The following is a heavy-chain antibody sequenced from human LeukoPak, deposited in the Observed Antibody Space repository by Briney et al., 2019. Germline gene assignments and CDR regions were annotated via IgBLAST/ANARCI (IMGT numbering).Heavy chain of an antibody. V-gene: IGHV1-8*01. D-gene: IGHD1-26*01. CDR1: GYTFTSYD. CDR3: ARRGRGSRSYATDY. CDR2: INPNIGNT. J-gene: IGHJ4*02. Sequence: ASVKVSCKASGYTFTSYDINWVRRASGHGLDWIGWINPNIGNTGDAQKFQGRVTMTRNTSISTAYMGLRSLRSDDTAVYYCARRGRGSRSYATDYWGQGTLVNVSP.